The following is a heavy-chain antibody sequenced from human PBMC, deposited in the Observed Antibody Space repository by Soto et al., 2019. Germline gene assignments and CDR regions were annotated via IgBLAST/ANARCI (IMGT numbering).Heavy chain of an antibody. Sequence: EVQLVESGGGLVQPGRSLRLSCAASGFTFDDYAMDWVRQAPGKGLEWVSRISWNSGSIGYADSVKGRFTISRDNAKNSLYLQMNSLRAEDTALYYCAKAVGSYGNFDYWGQGTLVTVSS. CDR3: AKAVGSYGNFDY. J-gene: IGHJ4*02. D-gene: IGHD5-18*01. V-gene: IGHV3-9*01. CDR2: ISWNSGSI. CDR1: GFTFDDYA.